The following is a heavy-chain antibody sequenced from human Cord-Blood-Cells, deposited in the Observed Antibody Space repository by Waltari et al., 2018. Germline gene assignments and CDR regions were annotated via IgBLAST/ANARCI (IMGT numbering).Heavy chain of an antibody. Sequence: QVQLVESGGGVVQPGRSLRLSCAASGFTFSSYGMHWVRQAPGEGLEWVAVIWYDGSNKYYADSVKGRFTISRDNSKNTLYLQMNSLRAEDTAVYYCARDRSILEWLFDYWGQGTLVTVSS. D-gene: IGHD3-3*01. CDR2: IWYDGSNK. CDR1: GFTFSSYG. CDR3: ARDRSILEWLFDY. V-gene: IGHV3-33*01. J-gene: IGHJ4*02.